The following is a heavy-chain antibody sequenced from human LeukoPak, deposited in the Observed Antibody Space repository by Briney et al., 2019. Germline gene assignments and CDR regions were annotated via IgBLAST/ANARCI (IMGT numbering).Heavy chain of an antibody. Sequence: ASVKVSCKASGGTFSSYAISWVRQAPGQGLEWMGGIIPIFGTANYAQKFQGRVTITTDESTSTAYMELSSLRSEDTAVYYCASLDYSSSSFDYWGQGTPVTVSS. J-gene: IGHJ4*02. CDR2: IIPIFGTA. D-gene: IGHD6-6*01. CDR1: GGTFSSYA. V-gene: IGHV1-69*05. CDR3: ASLDYSSSSFDY.